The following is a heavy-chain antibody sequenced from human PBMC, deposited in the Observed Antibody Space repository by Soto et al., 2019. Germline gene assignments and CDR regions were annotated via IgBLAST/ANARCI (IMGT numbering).Heavy chain of an antibody. CDR2: LDTDGGGT. V-gene: IGHV3-74*01. CDR1: GFTLGSHR. Sequence: DVQLVESGGGLVQPGGSLRVSCAASGFTLGSHRIHWVRQPPGKGLEWVSRLDTDGGGTSYADSVKGRFTISTDNAKNTVYLQMNGLRAEDTAVYYCATVFDLWGQGTLVTVSS. CDR3: ATVFDL. J-gene: IGHJ5*02.